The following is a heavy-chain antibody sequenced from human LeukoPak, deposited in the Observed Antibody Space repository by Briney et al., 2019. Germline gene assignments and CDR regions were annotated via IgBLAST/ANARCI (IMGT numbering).Heavy chain of an antibody. CDR2: ISYDGSNK. CDR3: HIYGY. Sequence: PGGSLRLSCAASGFTFSSYGMHWVRQAPGKGLEWVAVISYDGSNKYYADSVKGRFTISRDNSKNTLYLQMNSLRADDTAVYYCHIYGYWGQGSLVTVSS. J-gene: IGHJ4*02. D-gene: IGHD2-21*01. CDR1: GFTFSSYG. V-gene: IGHV3-30*03.